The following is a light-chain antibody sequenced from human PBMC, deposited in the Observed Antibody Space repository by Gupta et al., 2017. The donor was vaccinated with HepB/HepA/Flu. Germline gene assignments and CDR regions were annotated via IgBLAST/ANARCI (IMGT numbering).Light chain of an antibody. CDR1: SSYVATYNF. CDR3: CSYAANTTWV. CDR2: DVT. J-gene: IGLJ3*02. Sequence: QCALTQPRSVSGSPVQSGTISCTTTSSYVATYNFVSWYQQHPGKVPKLMIYDVTKRPSGVPDRFSGSKSGNTASLTISGLQAEDEAEYYCCSYAANTTWVFGGGTKLTVL. V-gene: IGLV2-11*01.